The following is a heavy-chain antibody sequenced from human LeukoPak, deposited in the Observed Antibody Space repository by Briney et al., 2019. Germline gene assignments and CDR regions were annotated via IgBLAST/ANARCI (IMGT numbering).Heavy chain of an antibody. CDR3: ARDLNYFDY. CDR2: IKQDGSEK. CDR1: GFTFSSFW. V-gene: IGHV3-7*01. Sequence: PGASLRLSCAASGFTFSSFWMTWVRQAPGKGLEWVANIKQDGSEKYYVDSVRGRFTISRDNATNSLYLQMNSLRAEDTAVYYCARDLNYFDYWGQGTLVTVSS. J-gene: IGHJ4*02.